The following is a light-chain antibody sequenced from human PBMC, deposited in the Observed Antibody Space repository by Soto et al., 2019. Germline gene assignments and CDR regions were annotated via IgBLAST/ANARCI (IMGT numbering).Light chain of an antibody. CDR2: EVS. Sequence: QPASVSGSPGQSITISCTGTSSDVGGYNYVSRYQQHPGKAPKLMIYEVSNRPSGVSNRFSGSKSGNTASLTISGLQAEDEADYFCNSYGSTSTRYVFGTGTKLTVL. V-gene: IGLV2-14*01. J-gene: IGLJ1*01. CDR1: SSDVGGYNY. CDR3: NSYGSTSTRYV.